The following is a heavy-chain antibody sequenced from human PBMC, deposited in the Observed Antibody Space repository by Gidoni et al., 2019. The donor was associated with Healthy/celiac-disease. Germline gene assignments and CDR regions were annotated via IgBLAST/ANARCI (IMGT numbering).Heavy chain of an antibody. Sequence: QVQLVQSGAEVKKPGASVTVSCKASGYTFTGYYLHGVRQAHGQGLEGMGMNNPNSGGTNYAQKFQGRVTMTRDTSISTAYMELSRLRSDDTAVYYCARDMSMVAAPGEDYWGQGTLVTVSS. CDR3: ARDMSMVAAPGEDY. V-gene: IGHV1-2*02. CDR1: GYTFTGYY. D-gene: IGHD2-15*01. CDR2: NNPNSGGT. J-gene: IGHJ4*02.